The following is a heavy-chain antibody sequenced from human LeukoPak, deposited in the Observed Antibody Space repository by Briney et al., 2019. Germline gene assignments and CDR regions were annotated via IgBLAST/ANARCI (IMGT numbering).Heavy chain of an antibody. D-gene: IGHD5-18*01. CDR3: ARVTGSSAMVKRLGVGWFDP. V-gene: IGHV4-34*01. Sequence: SETLSLTCAVYGGSFSGYYWSWIRQPPGRGLEWIGEINHSGSTNYNPSLKSRVTISVDTPKNQFSLKLSSVTAADTAVYYCARVTGSSAMVKRLGVGWFDPWGQGTLVTVSS. J-gene: IGHJ5*02. CDR2: INHSGST. CDR1: GGSFSGYY.